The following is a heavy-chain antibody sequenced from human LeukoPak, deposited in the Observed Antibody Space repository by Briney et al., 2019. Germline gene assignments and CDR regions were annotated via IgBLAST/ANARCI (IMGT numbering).Heavy chain of an antibody. CDR3: AVAAAGTAEVYYYYYYMDV. D-gene: IGHD6-13*01. J-gene: IGHJ6*03. CDR1: GFTFSSDA. CDR2: ISGSGGST. Sequence: GGSLRLSCAASGFTFSSDAMSWVRQAPGKGLEWVSAISGSGGSTYYADSVKGRFTISRDNSKNTLYLQMNSLRAEDTAVYYCAVAAAGTAEVYYYYYYMDVWGKGTTVTVSS. V-gene: IGHV3-23*01.